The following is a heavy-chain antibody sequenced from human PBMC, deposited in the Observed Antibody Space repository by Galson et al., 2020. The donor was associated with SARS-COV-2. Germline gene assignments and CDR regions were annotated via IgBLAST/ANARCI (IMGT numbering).Heavy chain of an antibody. CDR2: IYPGDSDT. CDR1: GYSFTSYW. CDR3: ATTLFYYDSSGYYQSAEYFQH. J-gene: IGHJ1*01. D-gene: IGHD3-22*01. V-gene: IGHV5-51*01. Sequence: GESLKISCKGSGYSFTSYWIGWVRQMPGKGLEWMGIIYPGDSDTRYSPSFQGQVTISADKSISTAYLQWRSLKAADTAMYYCATTLFYYDSSGYYQSAEYFQHWGQGTLVTVSS.